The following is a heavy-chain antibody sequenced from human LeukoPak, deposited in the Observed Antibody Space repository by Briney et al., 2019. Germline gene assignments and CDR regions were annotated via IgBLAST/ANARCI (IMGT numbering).Heavy chain of an antibody. CDR3: ARSVQSRGPFDY. Sequence: GASVEVSCKASGGTFSSYTISWVRQAPGQGLEWMGGIIPIFGTANYAQKFQGRVKITADKSTSTAYMELSSLRSEDTAVYYCARSVQSRGPFDYWGQGTLVTVSS. CDR2: IIPIFGTA. CDR1: GGTFSSYT. V-gene: IGHV1-69*06. J-gene: IGHJ4*02.